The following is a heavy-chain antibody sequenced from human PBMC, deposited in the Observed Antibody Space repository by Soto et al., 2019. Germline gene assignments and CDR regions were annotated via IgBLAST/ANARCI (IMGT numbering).Heavy chain of an antibody. CDR3: ARVYSDYIWGSYPLNY. V-gene: IGHV3-7*01. Sequence: EVQLVESGGGLVQPGGSLRLSCAASGFTFSSYWMTWVRQAPGKGLEWVANIKQDESEKYYLDSVKGRFTISRDNAKNSLYLQMNSMRAEDTAVYYCARVYSDYIWGSYPLNYWGQGTLVTVSS. D-gene: IGHD3-16*02. J-gene: IGHJ4*02. CDR2: IKQDESEK. CDR1: GFTFSSYW.